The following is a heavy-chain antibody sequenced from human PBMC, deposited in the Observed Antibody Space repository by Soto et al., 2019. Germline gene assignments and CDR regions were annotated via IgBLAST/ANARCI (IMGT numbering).Heavy chain of an antibody. CDR3: ATGMLIGGHHYYMAV. J-gene: IGHJ6*03. CDR1: ADSVSGNRAA. CDR2: TNYRSKWYT. V-gene: IGHV6-1*01. D-gene: IGHD3-16*01. Sequence: SLTCVIAADSVSGNRAAWKWYRPPPSRALECLGRTNYRSKWYTVYAPVVTCRRTSHPATSKNGFSLQLNSVTPEDTAVYYCATGMLIGGHHYYMAVWGHGTSVTASS.